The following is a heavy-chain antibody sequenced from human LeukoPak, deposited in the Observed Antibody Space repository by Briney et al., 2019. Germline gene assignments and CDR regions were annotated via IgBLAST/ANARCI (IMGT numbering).Heavy chain of an antibody. Sequence: GGSLRLSCAASGFTFSKYWMHWVRQAPGKGLESVSRINTDGTVTTYAASVEGRFTVSRDNADNTMFLQMTSVRDEDTAVYYCATRQWLAPPPDSWGQGTPVIVSS. V-gene: IGHV3-74*01. J-gene: IGHJ4*02. CDR2: INTDGTVT. CDR3: ATRQWLAPPPDS. D-gene: IGHD6-19*01. CDR1: GFTFSKYW.